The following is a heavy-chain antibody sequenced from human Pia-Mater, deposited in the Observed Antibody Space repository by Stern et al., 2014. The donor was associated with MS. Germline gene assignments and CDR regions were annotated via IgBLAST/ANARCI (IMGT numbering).Heavy chain of an antibody. V-gene: IGHV4-34*01. CDR2: INHSGTT. J-gene: IGHJ4*02. D-gene: IGHD3-10*01. CDR3: ARRRRIEMAWGFSFPFDY. Sequence: QVQLQQWGAGLVKPSETLSLTCAVNGGSFSDFYWNWIRQPRGKGLEWIGEINHSGTTNHNPSLKSRITIPVDTSKNQFSLKLRSVTAADTAVYYCARRRRIEMAWGFSFPFDYWGQGKLVTVSP. CDR1: GGSFSDFY.